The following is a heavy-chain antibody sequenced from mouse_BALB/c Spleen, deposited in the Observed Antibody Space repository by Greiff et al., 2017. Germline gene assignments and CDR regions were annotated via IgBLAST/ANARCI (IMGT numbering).Heavy chain of an antibody. Sequence: EVNLVESGGGLVKPGGSLKLSCAASGFTFSSYAMSWVRQSPEKRLEWVAEISSGGSYTYYPDTVTGRFTISRDNAKNTLYLEMSSLRSEDTAMYYCARDGDGYSHAMDYWGQGTSVTVSS. V-gene: IGHV5-9-4*01. J-gene: IGHJ4*01. CDR1: GFTFSSYA. CDR2: ISSGGSYT. D-gene: IGHD2-3*01. CDR3: ARDGDGYSHAMDY.